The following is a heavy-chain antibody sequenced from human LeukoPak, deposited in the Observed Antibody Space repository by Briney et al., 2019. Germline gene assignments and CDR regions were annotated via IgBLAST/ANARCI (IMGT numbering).Heavy chain of an antibody. V-gene: IGHV3-13*01. CDR1: GFTFSSYW. CDR3: ARGSSGFSNTDGFDV. D-gene: IGHD3-22*01. Sequence: PGGSLRLSCAASGFTFSSYWMTWVRQATGKGLEWVSGIGTAGDTYYPGSVKGRFTVSRENAKNSLYLQMNSLRAGDTAVYYCARGSSGFSNTDGFDVWGQGTMVTVSS. CDR2: IGTAGDT. J-gene: IGHJ3*01.